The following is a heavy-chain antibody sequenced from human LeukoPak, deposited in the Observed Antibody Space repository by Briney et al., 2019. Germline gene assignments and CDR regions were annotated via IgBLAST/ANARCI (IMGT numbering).Heavy chain of an antibody. V-gene: IGHV1-3*01. CDR2: INAGNGNT. Sequence: VASVKVSCKASGYTFTSYAMHWVRQAPGQRLEWMGWINAGNGNTKYSQKFQGRVTITRDTSASTAYMELSSLRSEDTAVYYCARGGSLGIAAAGTCLDYWGQGTLVTVSS. D-gene: IGHD6-13*01. CDR3: ARGGSLGIAAAGTCLDY. CDR1: GYTFTSYA. J-gene: IGHJ4*02.